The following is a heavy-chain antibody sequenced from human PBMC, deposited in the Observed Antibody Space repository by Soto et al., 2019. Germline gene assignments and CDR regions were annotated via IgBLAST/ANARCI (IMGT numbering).Heavy chain of an antibody. V-gene: IGHV4-31*03. CDR1: GGSISSGGYY. CDR3: AREGYDILTGYSRNTNYYYMDV. CDR2: IYYSGST. D-gene: IGHD3-9*01. J-gene: IGHJ6*03. Sequence: SETLSLTCTVSGGSISSGGYYWSWIHQHPGKGLEWIGYIYYSGSTYYNPSLKSRVTISVDTSKNQFSLKLSSVTAADTAVYYCAREGYDILTGYSRNTNYYYMDVWGKGTTVTVSS.